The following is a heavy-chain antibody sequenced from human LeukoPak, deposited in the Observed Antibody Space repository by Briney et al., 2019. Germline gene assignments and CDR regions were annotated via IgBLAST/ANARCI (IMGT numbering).Heavy chain of an antibody. Sequence: PGGSLRLSSAASGFTLSSYNMNWVRQAPGKGPEWVSSITSSSSYIYYADSVKGRFTISRDNAKNSLYLQMDSLRVEDTAVYYCARARANFYYYYYMDVWGKGTTVTVSS. CDR3: ARARANFYYYYYMDV. CDR2: ITSSSSYI. J-gene: IGHJ6*03. V-gene: IGHV3-21*06. CDR1: GFTLSSYN.